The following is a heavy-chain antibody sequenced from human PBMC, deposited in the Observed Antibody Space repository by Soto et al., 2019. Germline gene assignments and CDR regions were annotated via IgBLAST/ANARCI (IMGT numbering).Heavy chain of an antibody. Sequence: EVQLVESGGGLVQPGGSLRLSCVASGFTFSSYWMNWVRQAPGEGLVWVSRISSSGRSIDYADSVKGRFTISRDNARNTLFLQMNSLRAEDTAVYYCARDPAVFGVDNWGQGTLVTVSS. J-gene: IGHJ4*02. CDR2: ISSSGRSI. V-gene: IGHV3-74*01. CDR3: ARDPAVFGVDN. D-gene: IGHD3-3*01. CDR1: GFTFSSYW.